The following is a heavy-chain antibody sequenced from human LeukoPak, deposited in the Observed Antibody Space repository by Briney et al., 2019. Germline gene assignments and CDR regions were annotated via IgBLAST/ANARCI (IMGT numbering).Heavy chain of an antibody. CDR2: IIPIFGTA. V-gene: IGHV1-69*13. D-gene: IGHD6-13*01. J-gene: IGHJ6*02. Sequence: ASVKVSCTASGYTFTSYGISWVRQAPGQGLEWMGGIIPIFGTANYAQKFQGRVTITADESTSTAYMELSGLRSEDTAVYYCARFEGPIAAAGTGDYYYGMDVWGQGTTVTVSS. CDR3: ARFEGPIAAAGTGDYYYGMDV. CDR1: GYTFTSYG.